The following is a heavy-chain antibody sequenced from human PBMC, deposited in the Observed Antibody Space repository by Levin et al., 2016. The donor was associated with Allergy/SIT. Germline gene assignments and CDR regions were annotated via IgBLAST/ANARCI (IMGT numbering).Heavy chain of an antibody. CDR3: GLVSVLPAAEADGVDV. Sequence: ASVKVSCKASAYTFTKNGISWVRQAPGQGLQWMGWISPYNGNTNYAQKLQGRVTMTTDTSTSTAYMELRSLRSDDTAVYYCGLVSVLPAAEADGVDVWGQGTTVTVSS. CDR2: ISPYNGNT. D-gene: IGHD2-2*01. CDR1: AYTFTKNG. V-gene: IGHV1-18*01. J-gene: IGHJ6*02.